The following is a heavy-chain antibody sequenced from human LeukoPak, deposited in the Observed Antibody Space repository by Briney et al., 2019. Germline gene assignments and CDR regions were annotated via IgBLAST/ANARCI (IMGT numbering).Heavy chain of an antibody. J-gene: IGHJ5*02. V-gene: IGHV4-31*03. CDR3: AREWRVYGSGSYYSEFWFDP. CDR2: IYYSGST. CDR1: GGSISSGGYY. D-gene: IGHD3-10*01. Sequence: SETLSLTCTVSGGSISSGGYYWSWIRQHPGKGLEWIGYIYYSGSTYYNPSLKSRVTISVDTSKNQFSLKLSSVTAADTAVYYCAREWRVYGSGSYYSEFWFDPWGQGTLVTVSS.